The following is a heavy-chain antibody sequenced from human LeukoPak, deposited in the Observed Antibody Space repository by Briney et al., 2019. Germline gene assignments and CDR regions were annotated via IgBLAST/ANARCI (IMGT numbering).Heavy chain of an antibody. D-gene: IGHD3-22*01. CDR3: TRDPLDSSGYYADY. Sequence: GGSLRLSCAASGFTFSSYWMSWFRQAPGKGLEWVGFIRSKAYGGTTEYAASVKGRFTISRDDSKSIAYLQMNSLKTEDTAVYYCTRDPLDSSGYYADYWGQGTLVTVSS. CDR1: GFTFSSYW. CDR2: IRSKAYGGTT. J-gene: IGHJ4*02. V-gene: IGHV3-49*03.